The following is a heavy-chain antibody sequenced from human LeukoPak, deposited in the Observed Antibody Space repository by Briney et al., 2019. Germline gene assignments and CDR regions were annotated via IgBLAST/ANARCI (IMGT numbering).Heavy chain of an antibody. J-gene: IGHJ4*02. CDR2: ISGSGGST. CDR3: AKASGTGLFFDY. CDR1: GFTFSSYA. V-gene: IGHV3-23*01. D-gene: IGHD1-1*01. Sequence: SGGSLRLSCAASGFTFSSYAMSWVRQAPGKGLEWVSAISGSGGSTYYADSVKGRFIISRDNSKNTLYLQMNSLRPEDTAVYYCAKASGTGLFFDYWGQGTLITVSS.